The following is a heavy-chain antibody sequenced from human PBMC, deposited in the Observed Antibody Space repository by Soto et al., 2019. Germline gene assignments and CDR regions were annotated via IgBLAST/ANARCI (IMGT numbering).Heavy chain of an antibody. J-gene: IGHJ4*02. CDR2: ISYDGSNK. CDR3: AKIHRSGGSFDY. V-gene: IGHV3-30*18. D-gene: IGHD2-15*01. CDR1: GFTFSSYG. Sequence: GGSLRLSCAASGFTFSSYGMHWVRQAPGKGLEWVAVISYDGSNKYYADSVKGRFTISRDNSKNTLYLQMNSLRAEDTAVYYCAKIHRSGGSFDYWGQGTLVTVSS.